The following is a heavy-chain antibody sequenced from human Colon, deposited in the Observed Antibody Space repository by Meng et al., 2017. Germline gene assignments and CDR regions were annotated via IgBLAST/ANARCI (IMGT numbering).Heavy chain of an antibody. CDR1: GGSISSYY. J-gene: IGHJ4*02. CDR3: AREEVAGIFDY. CDR2: IYYSGST. Sequence: SETLSLTCTVSGGSISSYYWSWIRQPPGKGLEWIGYIYYSGSTNYNPSFKSRVTISVDTSKNQFSLKLSSVTAADTAVYYCAREEVAGIFDYWGQGTLVTVSS. V-gene: IGHV4-59*01. D-gene: IGHD6-19*01.